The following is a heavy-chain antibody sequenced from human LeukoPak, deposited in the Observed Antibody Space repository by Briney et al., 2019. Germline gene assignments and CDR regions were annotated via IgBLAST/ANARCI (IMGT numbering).Heavy chain of an antibody. D-gene: IGHD3-10*01. CDR3: ARDPGYYGSGSRGAFDY. CDR1: GGSISSYY. Sequence: SETLSLTCTVSGGSISSYYWNWSRQPPGKGLEWIGYIYYSGSTNYNPSHKSRVTISVDTSKNQFSLKLSSVTAADTAVYYCARDPGYYGSGSRGAFDYWGQGTLVTVSS. CDR2: IYYSGST. V-gene: IGHV4-59*12. J-gene: IGHJ4*02.